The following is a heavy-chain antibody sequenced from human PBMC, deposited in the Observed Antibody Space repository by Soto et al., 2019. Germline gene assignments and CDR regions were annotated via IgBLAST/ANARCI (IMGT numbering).Heavy chain of an antibody. V-gene: IGHV3-30*18. CDR1: GFTFSSYG. CDR2: ISYDGSNK. Sequence: QVQLVESGGGVVQPGRSLRLSCAASGFTFSSYGMHWVRQAPGKGLEWVAVISYDGSNKYYADSVKGRFTISRDNSKNPQYLQMSSRRAEDTAVYYWGKMEGRYLDDDFDIWGQGTMVTVSS. D-gene: IGHD3-10*01. J-gene: IGHJ3*02. CDR3: GKMEGRYLDDDFDI.